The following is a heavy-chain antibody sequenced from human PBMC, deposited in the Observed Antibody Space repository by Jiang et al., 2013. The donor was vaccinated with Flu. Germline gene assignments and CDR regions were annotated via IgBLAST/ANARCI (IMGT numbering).Heavy chain of an antibody. D-gene: IGHD2-15*01. V-gene: IGHV3-53*01. Sequence: VQLLESGGGLIQPGGSLRLSCAASGITVRSNYMNWVRQAPGKGLEWVSVIYSGGSTFYADSVKGRFTISRDNSKNTLSLQMNSLRADDTAVYFCARATPGYCSGGTCPLTEFDYWGQGTLVSVSS. CDR3: ARATPGYCSGGTCPLTEFDY. CDR1: GITVRSNY. CDR2: IYSGGST. J-gene: IGHJ4*02.